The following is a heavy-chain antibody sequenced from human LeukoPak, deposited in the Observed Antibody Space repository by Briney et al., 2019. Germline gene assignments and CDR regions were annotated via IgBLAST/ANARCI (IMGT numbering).Heavy chain of an antibody. D-gene: IGHD3-22*01. CDR1: GFTFSSYG. J-gene: IGHJ4*02. Sequence: PGGSLRLSCAASGFTFSSYGMHWVRQAPGKGLEWVAVISYDGSNKYYADSVKGRFTISRDNSKNTLYLQMNSLRAEDTAVYYCAKTDSSGYYGGWDIDYWGQGTLVTVSS. CDR2: ISYDGSNK. V-gene: IGHV3-30*18. CDR3: AKTDSSGYYGGWDIDY.